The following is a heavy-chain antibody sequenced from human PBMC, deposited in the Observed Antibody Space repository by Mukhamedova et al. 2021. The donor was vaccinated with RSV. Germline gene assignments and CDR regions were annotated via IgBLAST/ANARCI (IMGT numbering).Heavy chain of an antibody. D-gene: IGHD4-17*01. CDR3: TKDVGSGDYSYAFDI. CDR2: INWNGDRT. J-gene: IGHJ3*02. V-gene: IGHV3-43*01. Sequence: GKGLEWVSLINWNGDRTYYRDSVRGRFTISRDNRRNSLHLQMNSLRTEDTALYYCTKDVGSGDYSYAFDICGQGTMVTVSS.